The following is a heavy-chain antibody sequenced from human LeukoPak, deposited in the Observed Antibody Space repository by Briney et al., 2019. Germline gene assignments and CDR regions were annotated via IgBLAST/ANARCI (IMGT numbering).Heavy chain of an antibody. CDR1: GLTVSRNY. J-gene: IGHJ6*03. V-gene: IGHV3-53*05. CDR3: ARESPRGGSSGWGYYYYYCYMDV. Sequence: GGSLRLSRAASGLTVSRNYMSWVRQAPGKGLEWVSAISGSGGSTYYADSVKGRFTISRDNSKNTLYLQMNSLRAEDTAVYYCARESPRGGSSGWGYYYYYCYMDVWGKGTTVTVSS. D-gene: IGHD6-19*01. CDR2: ISGSGGST.